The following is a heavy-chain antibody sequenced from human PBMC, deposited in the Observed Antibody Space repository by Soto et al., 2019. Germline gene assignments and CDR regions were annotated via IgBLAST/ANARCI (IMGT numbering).Heavy chain of an antibody. V-gene: IGHV4-4*02. CDR3: ARGSPRVSIEVAGDFDY. D-gene: IGHD6-19*01. J-gene: IGHJ4*02. Sequence: SETLSLTCAVSGGSISSSNWWSWVRQPPGKGLEWIGEIYHSGSTNYNPSLKSRVTISVDTSKNQFSLKLSSVTAADTAVYYCARGSPRVSIEVAGDFDYWGQGTLVTVSS. CDR1: GGSISSSNW. CDR2: IYHSGST.